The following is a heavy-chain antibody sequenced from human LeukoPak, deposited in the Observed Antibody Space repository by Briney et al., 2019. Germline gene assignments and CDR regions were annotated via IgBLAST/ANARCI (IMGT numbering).Heavy chain of an antibody. CDR2: ITSSSSYI. D-gene: IGHD3-10*01. J-gene: IGHJ5*02. V-gene: IGHV3-21*01. CDR1: GFTFSTYS. CDR3: ATDLIHYYGSGAKT. Sequence: PGGSLRLSCAASGFTFSTYSMNWVRQAPGKGLEWVSSITSSSSYIYYTDSAKGRFTISRDNAKNSLYLQMNSLRAEDTAVYYCATDLIHYYGSGAKTWGLGTLVTVSS.